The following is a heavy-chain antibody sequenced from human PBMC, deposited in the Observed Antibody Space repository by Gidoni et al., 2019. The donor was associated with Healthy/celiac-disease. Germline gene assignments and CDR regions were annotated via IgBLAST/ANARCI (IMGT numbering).Heavy chain of an antibody. D-gene: IGHD2-15*01. CDR3: ARGGGSCYSQANWFDP. J-gene: IGHJ5*02. CDR2: IDWDDDK. V-gene: IGHV2-70*01. Sequence: QVTLRESGPALVKPTQTLTLTCTFSGFSLSTSGMCVSWIRQPPGKALEWLALIDWDDDKYYSTSLKTRLTISKDTSKNQVVLTMTNMDPVDTATYYCARGGGSCYSQANWFDPWGQGTLVTVSS. CDR1: GFSLSTSGMC.